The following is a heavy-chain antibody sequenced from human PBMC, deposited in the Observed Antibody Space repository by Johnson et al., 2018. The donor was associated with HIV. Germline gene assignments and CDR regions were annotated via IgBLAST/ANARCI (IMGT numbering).Heavy chain of an antibody. D-gene: IGHD4-23*01. J-gene: IGHJ3*02. Sequence: QVQLVESGGGLVKPGGSLRLSCAVSGFTFSDFYMSWIRQAPGKGLEWVSYISSSGGTIYYADSVKGRFTISRDNAKNSLYLRMNRLRADDTAVYYCAGGRGWVTLNAFDMWGQGTLVTVSS. CDR1: GFTFSDFY. V-gene: IGHV3-11*04. CDR3: AGGRGWVTLNAFDM. CDR2: ISSSGGTI.